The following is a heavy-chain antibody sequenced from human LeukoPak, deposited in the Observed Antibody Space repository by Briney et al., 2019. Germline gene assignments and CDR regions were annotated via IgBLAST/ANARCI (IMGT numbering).Heavy chain of an antibody. Sequence: SSETLSLTCAVYGGSFSGYYWSWIRQPPGKGLEWIGEINHSRSTNYNPSLKSGVTISVDTSKNQFSLKLSSVTAADTAVYYGARGEVLWDYWGQGTLVTVSS. CDR1: GGSFSGYY. CDR2: INHSRST. CDR3: ARGEVLWDY. J-gene: IGHJ4*02. D-gene: IGHD3-10*01. V-gene: IGHV4-34*01.